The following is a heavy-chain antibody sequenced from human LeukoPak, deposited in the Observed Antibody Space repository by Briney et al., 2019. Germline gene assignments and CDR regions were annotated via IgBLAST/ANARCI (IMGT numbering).Heavy chain of an antibody. Sequence: PGRSLRLSCSASGFTFSSYAMHWVRQAPGKGLEYVSAISSNGGSTYYADSVKGRFTLSRDNSKNTLYLQMSSLRADDTAVYYCARDLYDSSESAFDIWGQGTMVTVSS. CDR1: GFTFSSYA. V-gene: IGHV3-64D*09. CDR3: ARDLYDSSESAFDI. J-gene: IGHJ3*02. CDR2: ISSNGGST. D-gene: IGHD3-22*01.